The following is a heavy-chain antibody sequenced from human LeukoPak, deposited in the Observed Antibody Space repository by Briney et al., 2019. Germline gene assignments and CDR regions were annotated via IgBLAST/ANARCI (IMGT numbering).Heavy chain of an antibody. J-gene: IGHJ4*02. V-gene: IGHV3-48*03. CDR1: GFTFSSYE. Sequence: GGSLRLSCAASGFTFSSYEMNWVRQAPGKGLEWVSYISSSGSTIYYADSVKGRFTISRDNAKNSLYLQMNSLRVEDTAVYYCARINYYDSSGYSDYWGQGTLVTVSS. D-gene: IGHD3-22*01. CDR2: ISSSGSTI. CDR3: ARINYYDSSGYSDY.